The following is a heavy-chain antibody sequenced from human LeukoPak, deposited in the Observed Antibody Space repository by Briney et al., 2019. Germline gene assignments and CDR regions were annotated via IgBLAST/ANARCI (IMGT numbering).Heavy chain of an antibody. Sequence: SQTLSLTCTVSGGSISSGSYYWSWIRQPAGKGLEWIGRIYTSGSTNYNPSLKSRVTISVDTSKNQFSLKLSSVTAADTAVYYCARESESRGSSYWYFDLWGRGTLVTVSS. CDR1: GGSISSGSYY. CDR2: IYTSGST. J-gene: IGHJ2*01. D-gene: IGHD3-10*01. V-gene: IGHV4-61*02. CDR3: ARESESRGSSYWYFDL.